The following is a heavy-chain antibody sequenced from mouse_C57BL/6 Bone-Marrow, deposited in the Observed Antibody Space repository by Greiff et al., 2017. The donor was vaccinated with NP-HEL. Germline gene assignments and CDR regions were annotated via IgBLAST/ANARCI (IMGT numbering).Heavy chain of an antibody. J-gene: IGHJ2*01. CDR3: ASVVTTSDY. CDR2: IYPSDSET. CDR1: GYTFTSYW. Sequence: QVQLQQPGAELVRPGSSVKLSCKASGYTFTSYWMDWVKQRPGQGLERIGNIYPSDSETHYNQKFKDKATLTVDKSSSTAYMQLSSLTSEDSAVYYCASVVTTSDYWGQGTTLTVSS. V-gene: IGHV1-61*01. D-gene: IGHD2-5*01.